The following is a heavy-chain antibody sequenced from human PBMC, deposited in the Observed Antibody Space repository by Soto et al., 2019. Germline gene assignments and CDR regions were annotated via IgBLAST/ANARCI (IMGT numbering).Heavy chain of an antibody. Sequence: QITLKESGPTLVKPTQTLTLTCTFSGFSLSTSGVGVGWIRQPPGKALEWLALIYWDDDKRYSPSLKSRLTITKDTPENPVLLTITNMDTVDTAAYYCARSRGWCVSVGLDPWGQGTLVTVSS. D-gene: IGHD6-19*01. CDR1: GFSLSTSGVG. J-gene: IGHJ5*02. CDR2: IYWDDDK. CDR3: ARSRGWCVSVGLDP. V-gene: IGHV2-5*02.